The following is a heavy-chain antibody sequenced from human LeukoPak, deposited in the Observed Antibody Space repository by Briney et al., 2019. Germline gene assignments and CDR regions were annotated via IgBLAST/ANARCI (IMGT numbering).Heavy chain of an antibody. CDR3: ARGGSYYGYFDY. CDR1: GGSISSYY. V-gene: IGHV4-59*01. D-gene: IGHD1-26*01. J-gene: IGHJ4*02. CDR2: IYYSGST. Sequence: SETLPLXCTVSGGSISSYYWSWIRQPPGKGLEWIGYIYYSGSTNYNPSLKSRVTISVDASKNQFSLKLSSVTAADTAVYYCARGGSYYGYFDYWGQGTLVTVSS.